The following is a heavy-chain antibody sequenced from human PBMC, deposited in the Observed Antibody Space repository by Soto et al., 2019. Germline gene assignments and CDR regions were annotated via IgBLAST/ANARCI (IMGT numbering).Heavy chain of an antibody. CDR3: VRDSAWAFDI. CDR1: GFSFSSYS. D-gene: IGHD1-26*01. Sequence: GGSLRLSCAASGFSFSSYSMNWVRQAPGKGLEWISYLSSSKTYIWYADSVKGRFTISRDNAKNSLSLQMNSLRDEDTAVYYCVRDSAWAFDIWGLGIMVTVSS. CDR2: LSSSKTYI. J-gene: IGHJ3*02. V-gene: IGHV3-48*02.